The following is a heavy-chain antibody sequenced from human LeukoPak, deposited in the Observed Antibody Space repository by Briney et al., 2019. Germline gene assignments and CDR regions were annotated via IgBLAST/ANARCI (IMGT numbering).Heavy chain of an antibody. CDR1: GYTFTSSG. Sequence: GASVKVSCKASGYTFTSSGISWVRQAPGQGLEWMGWISAYNGNTNYAQKLQGRVTMTTDTSTSTAYMELRSLRSDDTAVYYCARDVHYYDSSGYRAFDIWGQGTMVTVSS. D-gene: IGHD3-22*01. V-gene: IGHV1-18*01. J-gene: IGHJ3*02. CDR3: ARDVHYYDSSGYRAFDI. CDR2: ISAYNGNT.